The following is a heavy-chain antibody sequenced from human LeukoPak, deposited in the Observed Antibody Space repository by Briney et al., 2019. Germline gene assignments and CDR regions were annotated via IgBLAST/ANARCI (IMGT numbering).Heavy chain of an antibody. CDR3: ARDNDYGDYYYGMVV. Sequence: GGSLRLSCAASGFTVSSNCMSWVRQAPGKGLEWVSVIYSGGSTYYADSVKGRFTISRDNSKNTLYLQMNSLRAEDTAVYYCARDNDYGDYYYGMVVWGQGTTVTVSS. V-gene: IGHV3-66*02. D-gene: IGHD4-17*01. CDR1: GFTVSSNC. CDR2: IYSGGST. J-gene: IGHJ6*02.